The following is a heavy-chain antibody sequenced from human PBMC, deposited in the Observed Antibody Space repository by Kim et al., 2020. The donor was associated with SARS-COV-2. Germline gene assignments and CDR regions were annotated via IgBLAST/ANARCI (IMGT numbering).Heavy chain of an antibody. J-gene: IGHJ4*02. CDR3: ARDDSSGYYLLDY. Sequence: KFSQKFQGRVPITRDTSASTASMELSSLRSEDTAVYYCARDDSSGYYLLDYWGQGTLVTVSS. V-gene: IGHV1-3*01. D-gene: IGHD3-22*01.